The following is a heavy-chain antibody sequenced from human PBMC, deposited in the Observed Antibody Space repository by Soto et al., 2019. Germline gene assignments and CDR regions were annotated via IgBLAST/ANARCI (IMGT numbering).Heavy chain of an antibody. CDR2: ISYSSSTI. CDR3: ARDYYDTSAFPHACDI. Sequence: GSLRLSCAASGFTFSSYSMNWVRQGPGKGLEWVSYISYSSSTIYYADSVKGRFTISRDNAKNSLYLQMNSLRDEDTAVYYCARDYYDTSAFPHACDIWGQGTMVTVSS. CDR1: GFTFSSYS. D-gene: IGHD3-22*01. J-gene: IGHJ3*02. V-gene: IGHV3-48*02.